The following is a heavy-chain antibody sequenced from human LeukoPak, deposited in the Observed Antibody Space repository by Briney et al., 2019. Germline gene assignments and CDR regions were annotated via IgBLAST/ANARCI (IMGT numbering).Heavy chain of an antibody. Sequence: PGGSLRLSCAASGFTFSSYAMSWVRQAPGKGLEWVSAISGSGGSTYYADSVKGRFTISRDNSKNTLYLQMNSLRAEDTAVYYCASHIVVVPAAPDRNLTFDYWGQGTLVTVSS. J-gene: IGHJ4*02. D-gene: IGHD2-2*01. CDR1: GFTFSSYA. V-gene: IGHV3-23*01. CDR2: ISGSGGST. CDR3: ASHIVVVPAAPDRNLTFDY.